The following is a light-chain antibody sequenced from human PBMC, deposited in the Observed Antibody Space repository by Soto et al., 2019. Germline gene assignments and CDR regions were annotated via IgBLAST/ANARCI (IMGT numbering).Light chain of an antibody. CDR2: KAS. Sequence: DIQMTQSPSTLSASVGDRVTITCRSSQSISNWLAWYQQKSGKAPKLLIYKASSLESGVPSRFSGSGSGTEFTLTISSLQSEDFAVYYCQQYNNWPTFGQGTKVDIK. CDR3: QQYNNWPT. V-gene: IGKV1-5*03. CDR1: QSISNW. J-gene: IGKJ1*01.